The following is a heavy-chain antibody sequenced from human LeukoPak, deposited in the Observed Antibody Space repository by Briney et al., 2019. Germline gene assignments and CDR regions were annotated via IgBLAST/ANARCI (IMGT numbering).Heavy chain of an antibody. J-gene: IGHJ6*04. CDR1: GFTFSSYS. Sequence: GALRLSCAASGFTFSSYSMNWVRQAPGKGLEWVSSISSTSSYIYYADSVKGRFTISRDNAKNSLYLQMNSLRAEDTAVYYCAELGITMIGGVWGKGTTVTISS. D-gene: IGHD3-10*02. CDR2: ISSTSSYI. CDR3: AELGITMIGGV. V-gene: IGHV3-21*01.